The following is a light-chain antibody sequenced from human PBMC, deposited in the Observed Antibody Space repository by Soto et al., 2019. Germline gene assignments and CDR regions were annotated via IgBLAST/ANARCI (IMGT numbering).Light chain of an antibody. V-gene: IGLV2-14*01. CDR3: SSFTRSTTLV. CDR2: DVS. CDR1: SSDVGGYNH. Sequence: QSALTQPASVSGSPGQSITMSCTGTSSDVGGYNHVSWYQQHPGKAPKLMIYDVSNRPSGVSNRFSGSKSGNTASLTISGQQDEDEADDYCSSFTRSTTLVFGTGTKLTVL. J-gene: IGLJ1*01.